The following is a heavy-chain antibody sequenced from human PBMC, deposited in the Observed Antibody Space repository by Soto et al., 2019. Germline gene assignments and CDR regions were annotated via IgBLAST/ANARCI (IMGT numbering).Heavy chain of an antibody. CDR1: GYSFTNND. V-gene: IGHV1-8*01. J-gene: IGHJ5*02. Sequence: GASVKVSCKASGYSFTNNDVSWVRQANGQGLEWMGWINPGSGDTGSAQKFKGRVTMTRDISIATAYMEVRSQRSDDTAIYYCARMATCGSLNWFDPWGQGTLVTVAS. D-gene: IGHD3-10*01. CDR2: INPGSGDT. CDR3: ARMATCGSLNWFDP.